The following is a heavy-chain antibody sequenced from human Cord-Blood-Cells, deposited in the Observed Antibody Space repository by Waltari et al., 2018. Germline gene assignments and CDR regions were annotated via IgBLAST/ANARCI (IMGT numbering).Heavy chain of an antibody. D-gene: IGHD3-22*01. V-gene: IGHV1-24*01. Sequence: QVQLVQSGAEVKKPGASVKVSCKVSGYTLTELSMHWVRQAPGKGLEWMGGLEPEEGETIYAQKFQGRVTMTEDTSTATAYMELSSLRSEDTAVYCCATNTPPYDSSGYYFDYWGQGTLVTVSS. CDR1: GYTLTELS. CDR2: LEPEEGET. CDR3: ATNTPPYDSSGYYFDY. J-gene: IGHJ4*02.